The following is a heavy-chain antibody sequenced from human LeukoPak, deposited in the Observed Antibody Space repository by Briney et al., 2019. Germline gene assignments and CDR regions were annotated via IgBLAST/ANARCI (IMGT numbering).Heavy chain of an antibody. D-gene: IGHD1-7*01. J-gene: IGHJ4*02. CDR2: IIPILGIA. CDR1: GGTSSSYA. Sequence: SVKVSCKASGGTSSSYAISWVRQAPGQGLEWMGRIIPILGIANYAQKYQGRVTITADKSTSTAYMELSSLRSEDTAVYYCARGDWIYQIPPYYFDYWREGILLTVSS. V-gene: IGHV1-69*04. CDR3: ARGDWIYQIPPYYFDY.